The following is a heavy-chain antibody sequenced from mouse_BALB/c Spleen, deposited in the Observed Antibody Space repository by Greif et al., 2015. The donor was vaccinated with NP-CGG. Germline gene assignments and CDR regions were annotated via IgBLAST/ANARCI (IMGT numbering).Heavy chain of an antibody. CDR3: ASYYGNYWYFDV. J-gene: IGHJ1*01. V-gene: IGHV3-6*02. D-gene: IGHD2-1*01. Sequence: ESGPGLVNPSQSLSLTCSVTGYSITSGYYWNWIRQFPGNKLEWMGYISYDGSNNYNPSLKNRISITRDTSKNQFFLKLNSVTTEDTATYYCASYYGNYWYFDVWRAGTTVTVSS. CDR2: ISYDGSN. CDR1: GYSITSGYY.